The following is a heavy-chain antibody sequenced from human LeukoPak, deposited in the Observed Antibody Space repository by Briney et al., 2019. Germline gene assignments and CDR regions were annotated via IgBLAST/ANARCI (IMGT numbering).Heavy chain of an antibody. Sequence: SVKVSCKASGGTFSSYAISWVRQAPGQGLEWMGGIIPIFGTANYAQKLQGRVTMTTDTSTSTAYMELRSLRSDDTAVYYCARDLSTTVVTVGDYWGQGTLVTVSS. CDR2: IIPIFGTA. V-gene: IGHV1-69*05. D-gene: IGHD4-23*01. J-gene: IGHJ4*02. CDR3: ARDLSTTVVTVGDY. CDR1: GGTFSSYA.